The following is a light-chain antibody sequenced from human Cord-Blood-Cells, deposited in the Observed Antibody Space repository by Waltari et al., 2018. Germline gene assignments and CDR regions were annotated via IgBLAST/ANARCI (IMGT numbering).Light chain of an antibody. CDR3: AAWDDSLNGWV. CDR1: SPNIGRTP. CDR2: SNN. Sequence: QSVLTQPPSASGPPGHRVTIPCSGSSPNIGRTPVNWYQQLPGTAPKRLTYSNNPRPSGVPDRVSGSKSGTSASLAISGLQSEDEADYYCAAWDDSLNGWVFGGGTKLTVL. V-gene: IGLV1-44*01. J-gene: IGLJ3*02.